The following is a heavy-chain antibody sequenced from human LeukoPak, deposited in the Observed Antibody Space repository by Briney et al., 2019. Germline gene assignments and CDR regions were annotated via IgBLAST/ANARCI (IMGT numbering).Heavy chain of an antibody. CDR1: GFIFSNFA. CDR2: ISNTGEYT. Sequence: GGSLRPSCAASGFIFSNFAINWVRQAPGKGLEWVSAISNTGEYTLYADSVKGRFTIFRDNSKNTVYLQMNSLKDEDTALYYCARWTWNYDYWGQGTLVTVSS. CDR3: ARWTWNYDY. D-gene: IGHD1-1*01. V-gene: IGHV3-23*01. J-gene: IGHJ4*02.